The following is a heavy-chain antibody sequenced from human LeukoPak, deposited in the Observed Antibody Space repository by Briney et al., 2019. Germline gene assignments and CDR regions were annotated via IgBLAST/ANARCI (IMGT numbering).Heavy chain of an antibody. Sequence: SETLSLTCAVYGGSFSGYYWSWVRQPPGKGLEWIGEINHSGSTNYNPSLKSRVTISVDTSKNQFSLKLSSVTAADTAVYYCARGLVGYSYGAWGQGTLVTVSS. CDR1: GGSFSGYY. J-gene: IGHJ4*02. D-gene: IGHD5-18*01. CDR3: ARGLVGYSYGA. V-gene: IGHV4-34*01. CDR2: INHSGST.